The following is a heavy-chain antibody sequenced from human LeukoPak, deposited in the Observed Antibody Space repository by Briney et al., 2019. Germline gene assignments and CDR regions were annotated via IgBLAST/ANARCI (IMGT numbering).Heavy chain of an antibody. CDR1: GFTFSSYA. V-gene: IGHV3-23*01. CDR3: AGHRGIAAAGTGFY. Sequence: GGSLRLSCAASGFTFSSYAMSWVRQAPGKGLEWVSAISGSGGSTYYADSVKGRFTISRDNSKNTLYLQMNSLRAEDTAVYYCAGHRGIAAAGTGFYWGQGTLVTVSS. D-gene: IGHD6-13*01. CDR2: ISGSGGST. J-gene: IGHJ4*02.